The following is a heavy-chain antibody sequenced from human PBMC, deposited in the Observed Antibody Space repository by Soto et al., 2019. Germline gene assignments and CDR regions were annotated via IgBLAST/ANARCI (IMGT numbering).Heavy chain of an antibody. J-gene: IGHJ6*03. CDR1: GFTVSSNY. Sequence: GVSLRLSCAASGFTVSSNYMSWVRQAPGKGLEWVSVIYSGGSTYYADSVKGRFTISRHNSKNTLYLQMNSLRAEDTAVYYCARVVRYCSSTSCYYYYYYMDVWGKGTTVTVSS. D-gene: IGHD2-2*01. CDR2: IYSGGST. V-gene: IGHV3-53*04. CDR3: ARVVRYCSSTSCYYYYYYMDV.